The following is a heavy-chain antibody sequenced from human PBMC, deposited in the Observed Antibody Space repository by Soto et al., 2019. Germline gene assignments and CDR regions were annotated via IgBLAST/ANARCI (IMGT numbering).Heavy chain of an antibody. CDR1: GGSISSGGYS. CDR3: ARALPGRNFDY. D-gene: IGHD1-26*01. CDR2: IYHSGST. J-gene: IGHJ4*02. V-gene: IGHV4-30-2*01. Sequence: PSETLSLTCAVSGGSISSGGYSWSWIRQPPGKGLEWIGYIYHSGSTYYNPSLKSRVTISVDRSKNQFSLKLSSVTAADTAVYYCARALPGRNFDYWGQGPRFPVS.